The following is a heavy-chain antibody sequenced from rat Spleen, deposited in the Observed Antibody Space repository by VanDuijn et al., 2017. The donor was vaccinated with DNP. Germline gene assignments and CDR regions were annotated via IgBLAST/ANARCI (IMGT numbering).Heavy chain of an antibody. CDR1: GFSLTSYN. V-gene: IGHV2-41*01. D-gene: IGHD5-1*01. Sequence: QVQLKESGPGLVQPSQTLSLTCTVAGFSLTSYNVHWVRQPPGKGLEWMGIIWNTGGTRYNSALKSRLSISKDTSKRQVFLKMNSLQTEDTATYYCARDPNWGDYWGQGVMVTVSS. CDR2: IWNTGGT. CDR3: ARDPNWGDY. J-gene: IGHJ2*01.